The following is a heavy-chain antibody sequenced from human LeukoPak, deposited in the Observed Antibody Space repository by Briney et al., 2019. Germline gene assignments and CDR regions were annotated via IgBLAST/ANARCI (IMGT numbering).Heavy chain of an antibody. J-gene: IGHJ4*02. CDR3: ARDSSSWYFDY. Sequence: SETLSLTCTVSGGSSSGYYWSWIRQPAGKGLECIGRIYASGSTNYNPSLKSRVTMSADTSKNQFSLKLSSVTAADTAVYYCARDSSSWYFDYRGQGTLVTVSS. CDR1: GGSSSGYY. CDR2: IYASGST. D-gene: IGHD6-13*01. V-gene: IGHV4-4*07.